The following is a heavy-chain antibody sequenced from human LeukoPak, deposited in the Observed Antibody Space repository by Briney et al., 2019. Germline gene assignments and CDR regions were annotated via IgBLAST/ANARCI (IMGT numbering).Heavy chain of an antibody. V-gene: IGHV3-7*01. CDR3: ARDPGRDGYNSRGY. J-gene: IGHJ4*02. Sequence: GGSLRLSCAASGFTFSSYWMSWVRQAPGKGLEWVANIKQDGSEKYYVDSVKGRFTISRDNAKNSLYLQMNSVRAEDTAVYYCARDPGRDGYNSRGYWGQGTLVTVSS. CDR1: GFTFSSYW. D-gene: IGHD5-24*01. CDR2: IKQDGSEK.